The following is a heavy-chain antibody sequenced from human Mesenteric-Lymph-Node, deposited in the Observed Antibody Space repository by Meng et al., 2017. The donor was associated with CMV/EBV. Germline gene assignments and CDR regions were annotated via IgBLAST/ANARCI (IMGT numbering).Heavy chain of an antibody. Sequence: GSLRLSCTVSGGSISSSSYYWGWIRQPPGKGLEWIGSIYYSGSTYYNPSLKSRVTISVDTSKNQFSLKLSSVTAADTAVYYCARDYNYYYFDYWGQGTLVTVSS. D-gene: IGHD5-24*01. CDR1: GGSISSSSYY. J-gene: IGHJ4*02. CDR2: IYYSGST. V-gene: IGHV4-39*07. CDR3: ARDYNYYYFDY.